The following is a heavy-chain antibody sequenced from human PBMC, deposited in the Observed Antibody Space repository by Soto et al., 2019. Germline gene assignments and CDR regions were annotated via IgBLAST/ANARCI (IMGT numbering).Heavy chain of an antibody. CDR2: IKSKTDGGTT. J-gene: IGHJ4*02. CDR1: GFTFSNAW. V-gene: IGHV3-15*01. Sequence: EVQLVESGGGLVKPGGSLRLSCAASGFTFSNAWMSWVRQPPGKGLEWVGRIKSKTDGGTTDYVAPVKGRFIISRDDSKNMVYLQMKSLKTEDTAMYYCTTGQVAGTRDYWGQGTLVTVSA. D-gene: IGHD6-19*01. CDR3: TTGQVAGTRDY.